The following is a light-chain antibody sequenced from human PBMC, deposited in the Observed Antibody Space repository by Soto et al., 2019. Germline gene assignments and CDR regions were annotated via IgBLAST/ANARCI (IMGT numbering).Light chain of an antibody. CDR3: QLYGSSPPRYT. CDR1: QSVSSNY. Sequence: EIVLTQSPGTLYLSPGERATLSCRASQSVSSNYLAWYQQKRGQAPRLLIYAASARATGIPDRFSGSGSGTGFPLTLSRLEAEDLAVYFCQLYGSSPPRYTFGQGTKLEIK. J-gene: IGKJ2*01. V-gene: IGKV3-20*01. CDR2: AAS.